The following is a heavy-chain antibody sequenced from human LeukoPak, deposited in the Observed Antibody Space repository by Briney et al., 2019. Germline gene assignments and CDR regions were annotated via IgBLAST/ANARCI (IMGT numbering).Heavy chain of an antibody. CDR3: ARDRDYDILTGYYYYGMDA. CDR2: ISSSSSYI. D-gene: IGHD3-9*01. J-gene: IGHJ6*04. CDR1: GFTFSSYS. V-gene: IGHV3-21*01. Sequence: GGSLRLSCAASGFTFSSYSMNWVRQAPGKGLEWVSSISSSSSYIYYADSVKGRFTISRDNAKNSLYLQMNSLRAEDTAVYYCARDRDYDILTGYYYYGMDAWGKGTTVTVSS.